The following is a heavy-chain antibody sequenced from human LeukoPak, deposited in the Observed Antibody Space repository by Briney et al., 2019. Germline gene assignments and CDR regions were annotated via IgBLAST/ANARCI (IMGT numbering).Heavy chain of an antibody. CDR2: IIPILGIA. CDR1: GGTFSSYA. V-gene: IGHV1-69*04. Sequence: ASVKVSCKASGGTFSSYAISWVRQAPGQGLEWMGRIIPILGIANYAQKFQGRVTITADKSTSTAYMELSSLRSEDTAVYYCARDLGYSGYDFGRYSSSWYALDYWGQGTLVTVSS. J-gene: IGHJ4*02. D-gene: IGHD6-13*01. CDR3: ARDLGYSGYDFGRYSSSWYALDY.